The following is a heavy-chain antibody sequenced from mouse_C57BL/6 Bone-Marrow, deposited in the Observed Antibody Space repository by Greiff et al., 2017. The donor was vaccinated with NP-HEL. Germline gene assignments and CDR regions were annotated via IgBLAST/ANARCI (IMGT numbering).Heavy chain of an antibody. CDR1: GFTFSDYG. CDR3: ARAGLLWRYYFDY. Sequence: EVMLVESGGGLVKPGGSLKLSCAASGFTFSDYGMHWVRQAPEKGLEWVAYISSGSSTIYYADTVKGRFTISRDNAKNTLFLQMTSLRAEDTARYYCARAGLLWRYYFDYWGQGTTLTVSS. D-gene: IGHD1-1*02. CDR2: ISSGSSTI. V-gene: IGHV5-17*01. J-gene: IGHJ2*01.